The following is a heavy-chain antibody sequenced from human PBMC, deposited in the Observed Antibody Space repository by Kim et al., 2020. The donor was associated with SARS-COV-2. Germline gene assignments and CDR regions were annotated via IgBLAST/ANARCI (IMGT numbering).Heavy chain of an antibody. J-gene: IGHJ4*02. CDR2: ISSSSSYI. CDR3: ARDRRPDIVVVVAATLDY. D-gene: IGHD2-15*01. Sequence: GGSLRLSCAASGFTFSSYSMNWVRQAPGKGLEWVSSISSSSSYIYYADSVKGRFTISRDNAKNSLYLQMNSLRAEDTAVYYCARDRRPDIVVVVAATLDYWGQGTLVTVSS. V-gene: IGHV3-21*01. CDR1: GFTFSSYS.